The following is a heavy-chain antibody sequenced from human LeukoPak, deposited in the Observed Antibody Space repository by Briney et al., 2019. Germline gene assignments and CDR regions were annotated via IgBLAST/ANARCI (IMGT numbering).Heavy chain of an antibody. CDR3: ARVGGYSYGRYYYYYYGMDV. J-gene: IGHJ6*02. V-gene: IGHV4-34*01. CDR1: GGSFSGYY. D-gene: IGHD5-18*01. Sequence: PSETLSLTCAVYGGSFSGYYWSWIRQPPGKGLEWIGEIDHSGSTNYNPSLKSRVTISVDTSKNQFSLKLSSVTAADTAVYYCARVGGYSYGRYYYYYYGMDVWGQGTTVTVS. CDR2: IDHSGST.